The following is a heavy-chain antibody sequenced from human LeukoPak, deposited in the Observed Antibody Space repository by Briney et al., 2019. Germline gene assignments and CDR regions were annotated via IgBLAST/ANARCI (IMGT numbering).Heavy chain of an antibody. CDR2: ISSSSSYI. J-gene: IGHJ5*02. CDR3: AKVPRQHDNWFDP. Sequence: GGSLRLSCAASGFTFSSYSMKWVRQAPGKGLEWVSSISSSSSYIYYADSVEGRFTISRDNAKNSLYLQMNSLRAEDTAIYYCAKVPRQHDNWFDPWGQGTLVTVSS. CDR1: GFTFSSYS. D-gene: IGHD3-9*01. V-gene: IGHV3-21*01.